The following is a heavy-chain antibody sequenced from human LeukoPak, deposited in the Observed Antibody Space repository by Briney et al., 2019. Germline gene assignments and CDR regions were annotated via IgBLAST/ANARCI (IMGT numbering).Heavy chain of an antibody. J-gene: IGHJ3*02. D-gene: IGHD2-15*01. CDR2: IYPGDSDT. CDR3: ASLRYYSGGSCYSGAFDI. CDR1: GYSFTSYW. V-gene: IGHV5-51*01. Sequence: GESLKISCKGSGYSFTSYWIGWVRQMPGKGLEWMGIIYPGDSDTRYSPSFQGQVTISADKSISTAYLQWSSLKASDTAMYYCASLRYYSGGSCYSGAFDIWGQGTMVTVSS.